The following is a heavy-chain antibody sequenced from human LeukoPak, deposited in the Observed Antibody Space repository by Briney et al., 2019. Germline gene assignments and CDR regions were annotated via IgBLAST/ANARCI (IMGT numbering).Heavy chain of an antibody. CDR1: GFTFSSYW. Sequence: GGSLRLSCAASGFTFSSYWMHWVRQAPGKGLVWVSRINSDGSSTSYADSVRGRFSISRDNAKNTLYLQMNSLRAEDTAVYYCARDLGQYYDTSDNWFDPWGQGTLVTVSS. CDR2: INSDGSST. V-gene: IGHV3-74*01. CDR3: ARDLGQYYDTSDNWFDP. J-gene: IGHJ5*02. D-gene: IGHD3-22*01.